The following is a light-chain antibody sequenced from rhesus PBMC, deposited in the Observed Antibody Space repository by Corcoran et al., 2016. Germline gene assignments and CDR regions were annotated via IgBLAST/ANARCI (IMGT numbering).Light chain of an antibody. CDR2: KSS. J-gene: IGKJ1*01. V-gene: IGKV1-22*01. CDR3: QQYSESPPT. CDR1: QSISGW. Sequence: DIQMTQSPSSLSASVGDKVTITCRASQSISGWLAWYQQKPEKAPKVRIYKSSSLQSGVPSRFSGSGSGTDFTLTISSLQSEDFATYNCQQYSESPPTFGQGTKVEIK.